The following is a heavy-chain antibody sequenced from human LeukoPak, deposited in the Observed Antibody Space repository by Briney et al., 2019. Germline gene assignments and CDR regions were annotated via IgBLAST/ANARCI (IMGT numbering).Heavy chain of an antibody. V-gene: IGHV3-23*01. D-gene: IGHD3-22*01. CDR2: ISGTGGNT. J-gene: IGHJ6*02. CDR3: AKLYDSSGYFPVYYYYYGMDV. Sequence: PGGSLRLSCAASGFTFSSYAMSWVRQAPGKGLEWISGISGTGGNTDHADSVKGRFTISRDNSKDTLYLQMNSLRAEDTAVYYCAKLYDSSGYFPVYYYYYGMDVWGQGTTVTVSS. CDR1: GFTFSSYA.